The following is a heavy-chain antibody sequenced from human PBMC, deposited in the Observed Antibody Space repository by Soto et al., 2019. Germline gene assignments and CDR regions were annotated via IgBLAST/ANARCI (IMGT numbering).Heavy chain of an antibody. CDR2: IKQDGSEK. CDR3: ARAPWAVAGTDYYYYYGMDV. Sequence: TGGSLRLSCAASGFTFSSYWMSWVRQAPGKGLEWVANIKQDGSEKYYVDSVKGRFTISRDNAKNSLYLQMNSLRAEDTAVYYCARAPWAVAGTDYYYYYGMDVWGQGTTVTVSS. V-gene: IGHV3-7*03. CDR1: GFTFSSYW. J-gene: IGHJ6*02. D-gene: IGHD6-19*01.